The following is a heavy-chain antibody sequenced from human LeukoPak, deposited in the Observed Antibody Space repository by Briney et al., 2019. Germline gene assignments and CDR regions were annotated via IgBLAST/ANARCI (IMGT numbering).Heavy chain of an antibody. CDR1: GFTFSSNV. CDR2: ISWDGGST. D-gene: IGHD3-10*01. J-gene: IGHJ4*02. CDR3: AKDQSTYSSGRPYYFDY. V-gene: IGHV3-43*01. Sequence: GGSLRLSCVASGFTFSSNVMIWVRQAPGKGLEWVSLISWDGGSTFYADSVKGRFTISRDNRKNSLYLQMNSLRTEDTALYFCAKDQSTYSSGRPYYFDYWGQGSLVTVSS.